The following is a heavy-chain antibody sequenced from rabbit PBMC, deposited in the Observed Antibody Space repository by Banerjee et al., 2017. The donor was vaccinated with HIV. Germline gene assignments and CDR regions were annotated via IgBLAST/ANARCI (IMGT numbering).Heavy chain of an antibody. D-gene: IGHD1-1*01. CDR3: ASGSSGYYGGYFNL. CDR2: IGVGSGGT. CDR1: GFSFSSGYC. J-gene: IGHJ4*01. V-gene: IGHV1S45*01. Sequence: QQQLEESGGGLVKPGGTLTLTCTTSGFSFSSGYCMCWVRQTPGKGLEWIGCIGVGSGGTNYASWAKGRFTSTKTSSTTVTLQMTSLTAADTATYFCASGSSGYYGGYFNLWGQGTLVTVS.